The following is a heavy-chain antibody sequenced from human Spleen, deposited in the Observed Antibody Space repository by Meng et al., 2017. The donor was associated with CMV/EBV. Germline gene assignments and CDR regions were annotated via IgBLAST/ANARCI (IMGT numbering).Heavy chain of an antibody. D-gene: IGHD4-17*01. Sequence: ASVKVFCKAPRNFLTRHANTWVRQAPGQGLEWMGWISADNQNTNLIQKFQGRITLTTDTSKSTAYMELRSLRSDDTAVYYCARGGDYGDFHDPFDYWGQGTLVTVSS. J-gene: IGHJ4*02. CDR1: RNFLTRHA. V-gene: IGHV1-18*01. CDR2: ISADNQNT. CDR3: ARGGDYGDFHDPFDY.